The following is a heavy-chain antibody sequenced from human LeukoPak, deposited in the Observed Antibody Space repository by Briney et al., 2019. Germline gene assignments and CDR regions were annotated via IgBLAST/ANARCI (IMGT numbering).Heavy chain of an antibody. J-gene: IGHJ5*02. Sequence: SETLSLTCAVYGGSFSGYYWSWIRQPPGKGLEWIGEINHSGSTNYNPSLKSRVTISVDTSKNQFSLKLTSVTAADTAVYYCARFSNYYDSSGYYYGFDPWGQGTLVTVSS. D-gene: IGHD3-22*01. CDR3: ARFSNYYDSSGYYYGFDP. CDR2: INHSGST. CDR1: GGSFSGYY. V-gene: IGHV4-34*01.